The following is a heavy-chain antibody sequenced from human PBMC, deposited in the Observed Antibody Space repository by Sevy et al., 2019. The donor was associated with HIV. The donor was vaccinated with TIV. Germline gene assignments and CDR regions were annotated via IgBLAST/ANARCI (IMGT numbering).Heavy chain of an antibody. Sequence: GGSLRLSCAASGFTVSSNYMSWVRQAPGKGLEWVSVIYSGGSTYYADSVKGRFTISRDNSKNTLYLQMNSLRAEDTAVYYCARDNPYCSGCSCYQTFDYWGQGTLVTVSS. V-gene: IGHV3-53*01. D-gene: IGHD2-15*01. CDR3: ARDNPYCSGCSCYQTFDY. J-gene: IGHJ4*02. CDR1: GFTVSSNY. CDR2: IYSGGST.